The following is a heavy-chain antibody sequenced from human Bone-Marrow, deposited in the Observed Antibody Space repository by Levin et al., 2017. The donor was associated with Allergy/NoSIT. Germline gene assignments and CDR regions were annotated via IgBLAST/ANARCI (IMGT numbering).Heavy chain of an antibody. Sequence: GGSLRLSCVGSGFTFPNAWMNWVRRTPGKGLEWVGRIKSRSEGATSDYAAPVKGRFILLRADYKNILFLHMHSLKVEDTAVYYCATCPNGDFACSGFSSFYQWGQGTLVPVSS. J-gene: IGHJ4*02. CDR1: GFTFPNAW. CDR3: ATCPNGDFACSGFSSFYQ. V-gene: IGHV3-15*07. CDR2: IKSRSEGATS. D-gene: IGHD2-21*02.